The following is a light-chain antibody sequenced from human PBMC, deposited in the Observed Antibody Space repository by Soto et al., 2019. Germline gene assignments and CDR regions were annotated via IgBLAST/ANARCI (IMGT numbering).Light chain of an antibody. CDR1: SSDVGGYNY. J-gene: IGLJ7*01. V-gene: IGLV2-14*01. CDR2: DVS. CDR3: SSYTSSSTTV. Sequence: QSALTQPASVSGSPGQSITISCTGTSSDVGGYNYVSWYQQHPGKVPKLMIYDVSNRPSGVSNRFSGSKSGNTASLTISGLQAEDEADYYCSSYTSSSTTVFGGGTQLTVL.